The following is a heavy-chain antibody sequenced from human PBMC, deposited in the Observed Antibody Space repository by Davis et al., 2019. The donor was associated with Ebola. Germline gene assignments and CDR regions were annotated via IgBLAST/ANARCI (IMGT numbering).Heavy chain of an antibody. J-gene: IGHJ4*02. CDR1: GFIFSTYS. CDR3: ATDRNWDFDY. CDR2: ISDSSATI. V-gene: IGHV3-48*02. D-gene: IGHD7-27*01. Sequence: PGGSLRLSCAASGFIFSTYSMNWVRQAPGKGLEWISYISDSSATIYYADSVKGQFTISRDNAKNSLYLQMNSLRDEDTAVYYCATDRNWDFDYWGQGTLVTVSS.